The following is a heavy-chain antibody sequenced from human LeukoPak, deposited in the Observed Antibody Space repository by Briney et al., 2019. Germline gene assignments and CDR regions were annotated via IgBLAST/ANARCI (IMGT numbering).Heavy chain of an antibody. CDR1: GFTFSNAW. D-gene: IGHD6-19*01. J-gene: IGHJ4*02. CDR2: IKSKTDGGTT. Sequence: AGGSLRLSCAASGFTFSNAWMSWVRQAPGKGLEWVGRIKSKTDGGTTDYAAPVKGRFTISRDDSKNTLYLQMNSLKTEDTAVDYCTTTPGYSSGWDVDYWGQGTLVTVSS. V-gene: IGHV3-15*01. CDR3: TTTPGYSSGWDVDY.